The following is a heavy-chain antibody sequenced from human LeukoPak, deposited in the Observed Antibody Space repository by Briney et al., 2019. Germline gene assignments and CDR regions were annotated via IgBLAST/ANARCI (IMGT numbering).Heavy chain of an antibody. CDR3: ARDITSTYYGSGRHFDY. V-gene: IGHV4-61*02. Sequence: SETLSLTCTVSGGSISSGSYYWSWIRQPAGKGLEWIGRIYTSGSTNYNPSLKSRVTISVDTSKNQFSLKPSSVTAADTAVYYCARDITSTYYGSGRHFDYWGQGTLVTVSS. CDR2: IYTSGST. D-gene: IGHD3-10*01. CDR1: GGSISSGSYY. J-gene: IGHJ4*02.